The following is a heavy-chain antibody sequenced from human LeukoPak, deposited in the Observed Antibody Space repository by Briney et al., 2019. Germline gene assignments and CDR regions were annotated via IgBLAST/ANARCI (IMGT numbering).Heavy chain of an antibody. CDR2: ISSSSSYI. V-gene: IGHV3-21*04. D-gene: IGHD3-10*01. Sequence: PGGSLRLSCAASGFTFSSYSMNWVRQAPGKGLGWVSSISSSSSYIYYADSVKGRFTIPRDNAKNSLYLQMNSLRAEDTALYYCAKDRKPWFGSFDLWGRGTLVTVSS. CDR3: AKDRKPWFGSFDL. J-gene: IGHJ2*01. CDR1: GFTFSSYS.